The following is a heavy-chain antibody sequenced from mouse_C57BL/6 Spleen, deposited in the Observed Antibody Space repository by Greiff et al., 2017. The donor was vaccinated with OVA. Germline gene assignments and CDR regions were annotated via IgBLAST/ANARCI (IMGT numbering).Heavy chain of an antibody. CDR2: IWSGGST. CDR1: GFSLTSYG. J-gene: IGHJ4*01. V-gene: IGHV2-2*01. Sequence: QVQLKQSGPGLVQPSQSLSITCTVSGFSLTSYGVHWVRQSPGKGLEWLGVIWSGGSTDYNAAFISRLSISKDNSKSQVFFKMNSLQADDTAIYYCARNLGLYGYDLYYYAMDYWGQGTSVTVSS. D-gene: IGHD2-2*01. CDR3: ARNLGLYGYDLYYYAMDY.